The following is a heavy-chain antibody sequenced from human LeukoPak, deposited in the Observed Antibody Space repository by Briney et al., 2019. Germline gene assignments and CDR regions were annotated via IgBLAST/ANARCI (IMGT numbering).Heavy chain of an antibody. D-gene: IGHD1-26*01. J-gene: IGHJ6*02. V-gene: IGHV4-31*03. CDR3: ARAPGIGEGATFYYYYGMDV. CDR2: IYYSGST. Sequence: KPSETLSLTCTVSGGSISSGGYYWSWIRQHPGKGLEWIGYIYYSGSTYYNPSLKSRVTISVDTSKNQFSLKLSSVTAADTAVYYCARAPGIGEGATFYYYYGMDVWGQGTTVTVSS. CDR1: GGSISSGGYY.